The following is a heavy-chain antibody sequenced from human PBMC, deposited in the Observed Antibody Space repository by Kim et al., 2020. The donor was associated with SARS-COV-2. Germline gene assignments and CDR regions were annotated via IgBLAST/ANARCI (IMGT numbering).Heavy chain of an antibody. CDR2: ISSNGGST. J-gene: IGHJ2*01. V-gene: IGHV3-64D*09. CDR1: GFTFSSYA. D-gene: IGHD3-22*01. Sequence: GGSLRLSCSASGFTFSSYAMHWVRQAPGKGLDYVSAISSNGGSTYYADSVKGRFTTSRDNSKNTLYLQMSSLRAEDTAVYCCVKGRQLLLFDWY. CDR3: VKGRQLLLFDWY.